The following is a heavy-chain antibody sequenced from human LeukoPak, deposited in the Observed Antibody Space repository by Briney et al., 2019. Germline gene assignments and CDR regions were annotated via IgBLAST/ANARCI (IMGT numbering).Heavy chain of an antibody. D-gene: IGHD6-19*01. J-gene: IGHJ5*02. CDR3: ARRGEVQWLVMRWFDP. Sequence: PSETLSLTCTVSGGSISSSSYYWGWIRQPPGKGLEWIGSIYYGGSTYYNPSLKSRVTISVDTSKNQFSLKLSSVTAADTAVYYCARRGEVQWLVMRWFDPWGQGTLVTVSS. CDR1: GGSISSSSYY. CDR2: IYYGGST. V-gene: IGHV4-39*07.